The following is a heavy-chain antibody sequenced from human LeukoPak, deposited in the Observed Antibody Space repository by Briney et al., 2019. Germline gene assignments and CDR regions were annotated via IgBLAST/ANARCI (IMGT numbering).Heavy chain of an antibody. CDR2: TSRDGNNK. D-gene: IGHD3-22*01. Sequence: GTSLRLSCAASGFTFNRYAMHWVRQAPGKGLEWVAFTSRDGNNKYYGDSVKGRFTISRDNPKNTLYLQMNSLRPEDTAVYYCARGWDSSGQIPFFYWGQGTLVTVSS. CDR1: GFTFNRYA. J-gene: IGHJ4*02. V-gene: IGHV3-30-3*01. CDR3: ARGWDSSGQIPFFY.